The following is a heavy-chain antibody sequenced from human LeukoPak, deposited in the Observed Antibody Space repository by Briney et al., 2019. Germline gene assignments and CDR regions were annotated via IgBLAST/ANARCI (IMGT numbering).Heavy chain of an antibody. CDR3: ARKYYYDSSLGFDY. D-gene: IGHD3-22*01. CDR2: ISYDGSNK. J-gene: IGHJ4*02. Sequence: GGSLRLSCAASGFTFSSYGMHWVRQAPGKGLEWVAVISYDGSNKYYADSVKGRFTISRDNSKNTLYLQMNSLRAEDTAVYYCARKYYYDSSLGFDYWGQGTLVTVSS. V-gene: IGHV3-30*19. CDR1: GFTFSSYG.